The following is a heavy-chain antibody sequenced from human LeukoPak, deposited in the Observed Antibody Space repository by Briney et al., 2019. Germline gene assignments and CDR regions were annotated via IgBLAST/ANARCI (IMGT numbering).Heavy chain of an antibody. J-gene: IGHJ4*02. V-gene: IGHV3-7*01. D-gene: IGHD5-18*01. CDR3: AKGNGYSYGRYYFDY. CDR2: INQNGSEK. CDR1: GFTFNNYW. Sequence: GGSLRLSCTASGFTFNNYWMNWVRQAPGKGLEWVANINQNGSEKYHVDSVKGRFTISRDNAKNSLYLQMNSLRAEDTAVYYCAKGNGYSYGRYYFDYWGQGTLVTVSS.